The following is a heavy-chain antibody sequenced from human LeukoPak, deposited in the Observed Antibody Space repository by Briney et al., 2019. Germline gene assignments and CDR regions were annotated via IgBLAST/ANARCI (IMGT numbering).Heavy chain of an antibody. V-gene: IGHV3-33*06. Sequence: PGGSLRLSCAASGFTFSSYGMHWVRQAPGKGLEWVAVIWYDGSNKYYADSVKGRFTISRDNSKNTLYLQMNSLRAEDTAVYYCAKLGILNYYDSSGLDYWGQGTLVTVSS. CDR1: GFTFSSYG. CDR3: AKLGILNYYDSSGLDY. CDR2: IWYDGSNK. J-gene: IGHJ4*02. D-gene: IGHD3-22*01.